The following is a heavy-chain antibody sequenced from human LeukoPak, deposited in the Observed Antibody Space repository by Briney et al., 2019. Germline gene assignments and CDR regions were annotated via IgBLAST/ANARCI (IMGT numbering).Heavy chain of an antibody. J-gene: IGHJ5*02. V-gene: IGHV3-48*01. Sequence: GGSLRLSCAASGFTFSSYSMNWVRQAPGKGLEWVSYISSSSSTIYYADSVKGRFTISRDNSKNTLYLQMNSLRAEDTAVYYCAKVGPAATTVHWFDPWGQGTLVTVSS. CDR2: ISSSSSTI. CDR3: AKVGPAATTVHWFDP. CDR1: GFTFSSYS. D-gene: IGHD2-2*01.